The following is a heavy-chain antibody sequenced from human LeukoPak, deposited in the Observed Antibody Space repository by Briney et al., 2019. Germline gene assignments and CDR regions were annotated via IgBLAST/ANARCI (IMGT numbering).Heavy chain of an antibody. D-gene: IGHD3-22*01. Sequence: SETLSLTCTVSGGSISSYYWSWIRQPPGKGLEWIGYIYYSGTTNYNPSLKSRVTISVDTSKNQFSLKLSFVTAADTAVFFCARWYYDSSGYRYFDYWGQGTLVTVSS. V-gene: IGHV4-59*01. CDR1: GGSISSYY. CDR2: IYYSGTT. J-gene: IGHJ4*02. CDR3: ARWYYDSSGYRYFDY.